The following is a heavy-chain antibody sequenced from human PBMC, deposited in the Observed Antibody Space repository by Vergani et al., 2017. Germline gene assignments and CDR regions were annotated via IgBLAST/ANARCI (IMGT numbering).Heavy chain of an antibody. CDR3: ARERVYNWNDGGRFDY. Sequence: QVQLQESGPGLVKPSQTLSLTCTVSGGSISSGDYYWSWIRQPPGKGLEWIGYIYYSGSTYYNPSLKSRVTISVDTSKNQFSLKRSSVTAADTAVYYCARERVYNWNDGGRFDYWGQGTLVTVSS. D-gene: IGHD1-1*01. J-gene: IGHJ4*02. CDR1: GGSISSGDYY. CDR2: IYYSGST. V-gene: IGHV4-30-4*08.